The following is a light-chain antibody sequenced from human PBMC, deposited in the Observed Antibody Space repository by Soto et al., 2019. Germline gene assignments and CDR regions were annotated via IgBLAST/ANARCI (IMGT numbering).Light chain of an antibody. V-gene: IGLV2-11*01. CDR1: SSNVGSYNY. CDR3: CSYAGSYTLGV. CDR2: DVS. Sequence: QSALTQPRSVSGCPGQSVTISCTGTSSNVGSYNYVSWYQQQTGKAPKLIIYDVSKRPSGVPDRFSGSKSGNTASLTISGLQAEDEADYYCCSYAGSYTLGVFGGGTKVTVL. J-gene: IGLJ2*01.